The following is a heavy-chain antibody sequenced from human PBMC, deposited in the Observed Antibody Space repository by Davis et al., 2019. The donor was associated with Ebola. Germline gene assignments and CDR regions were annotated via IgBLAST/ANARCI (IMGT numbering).Heavy chain of an antibody. CDR3: AKDSGYSSGWYGGAPDY. Sequence: SLKISCASSGFTFDDYAMHWLLQAPGQGLDWVSGISWNSGSIGYADSVKGRFTISRDNAKNSLYLQMNSLRAEDTALYYCAKDSGYSSGWYGGAPDYWGQGTLVTVSS. J-gene: IGHJ4*02. D-gene: IGHD6-19*01. CDR1: GFTFDDYA. V-gene: IGHV3-9*01. CDR2: ISWNSGSI.